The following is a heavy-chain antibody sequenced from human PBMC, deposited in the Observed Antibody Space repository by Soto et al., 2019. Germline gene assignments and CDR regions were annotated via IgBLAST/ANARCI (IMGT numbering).Heavy chain of an antibody. D-gene: IGHD2-8*01. CDR1: GFTFSSYA. CDR2: ISGSGGST. CDR3: ATHIVLMVYATTDY. J-gene: IGHJ4*02. Sequence: GGSLRLSCAASGFTFSSYAMSWVRQAPGKGLEWVSAISGSGGSTYYADSVKGRFTISRDNSKNTLYLQMNSLRAEDTAVYYCATHIVLMVYATTDYWGQGTLVTVSS. V-gene: IGHV3-23*01.